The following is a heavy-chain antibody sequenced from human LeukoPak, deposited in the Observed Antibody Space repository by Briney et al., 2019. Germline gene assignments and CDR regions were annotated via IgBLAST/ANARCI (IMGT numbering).Heavy chain of an antibody. CDR3: ARGKRSTSHSVRIFDY. V-gene: IGHV4-34*01. CDR2: INHSGST. J-gene: IGHJ4*02. CDR1: GGSFSGYY. Sequence: PSETLSLTCAVYGGSFSGYYWSWIRQPPGKGLEWIGEINHSGSTNYNPSLKSRVTISVDTSKNQFSLKLSSVTAADTAVYYCARGKRSTSHSVRIFDYRGQGTLVTVSS. D-gene: IGHD5-24*01.